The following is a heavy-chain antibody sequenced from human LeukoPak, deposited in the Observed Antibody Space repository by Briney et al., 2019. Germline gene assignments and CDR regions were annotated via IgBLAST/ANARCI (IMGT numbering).Heavy chain of an antibody. CDR2: ISYDGSNK. D-gene: IGHD1-26*01. J-gene: IGHJ4*02. Sequence: GRSLRLSCAASGFTFSSYGMHWVRQAPGKGLEWVAVISYDGSNKYYADSVKGRFTISRDNSKNTLYLQMNSLRAEDTAGYYCAKDVKVGAHYFDYWGQGTLVTVSS. CDR3: AKDVKVGAHYFDY. V-gene: IGHV3-30*18. CDR1: GFTFSSYG.